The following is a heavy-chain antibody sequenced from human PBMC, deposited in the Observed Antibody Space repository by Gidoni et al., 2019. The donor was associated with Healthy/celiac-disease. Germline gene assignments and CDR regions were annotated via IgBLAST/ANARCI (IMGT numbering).Heavy chain of an antibody. D-gene: IGHD6-13*01. Sequence: QVQLVESGGGVVQPGRSLRLSCAASGFTFSSYGMHWVRQAPGKGLEWVAVIWYDGSNKYYADSVKGRFTISRDNSKNTLYLQMNSLRAEDTAVYYCVRGEGIAAAGYFDYWGQGTLVTVSS. V-gene: IGHV3-33*01. CDR3: VRGEGIAAAGYFDY. J-gene: IGHJ4*02. CDR2: IWYDGSNK. CDR1: GFTFSSYG.